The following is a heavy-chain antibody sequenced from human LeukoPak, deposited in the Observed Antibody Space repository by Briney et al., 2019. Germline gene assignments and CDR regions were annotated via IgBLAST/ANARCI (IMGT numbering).Heavy chain of an antibody. CDR1: GFTFSSSA. V-gene: IGHV3-23*01. CDR3: AKEYSVRNQSDH. J-gene: IGHJ4*02. D-gene: IGHD1-14*01. CDR2: ISGSGGNT. Sequence: PGGSLRLSCAASGFTFSSSAMNWVRQAPGKGLEWVSVISGSGGNTYYADSVKGRFTISRDNSKNTLYLQMNSLRAEDTAVYYCAKEYSVRNQSDHWGQGTLVAVSS.